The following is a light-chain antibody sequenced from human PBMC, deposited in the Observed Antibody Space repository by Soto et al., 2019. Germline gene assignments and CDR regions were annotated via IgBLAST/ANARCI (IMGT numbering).Light chain of an antibody. Sequence: QSVLTQPPSVSGAPGQRVTISCTGSISNIGAGYDVHWYQQLPGTAPKLLIYGNSNRPSGVPDRFSGSKSGTSASLAITGLQAEDEADYYCQSYDRGLSGSYVFGTGTKVTVL. CDR2: GNS. J-gene: IGLJ1*01. CDR1: ISNIGAGYD. CDR3: QSYDRGLSGSYV. V-gene: IGLV1-40*01.